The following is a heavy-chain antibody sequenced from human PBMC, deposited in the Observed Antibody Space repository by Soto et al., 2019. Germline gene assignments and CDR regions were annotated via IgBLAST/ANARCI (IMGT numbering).Heavy chain of an antibody. CDR3: ARSDSSGYYDYFDY. Sequence: QVQLQESGPGLVKPSETLSLTCTVSGGSISSYYWSWIRQPPGKGLEWIGYIYYSGSTNYNPSLKSRVTISVDTSKNQFSLKLSSVTAADTAVYYCARSDSSGYYDYFDYWGQGTLVTVSS. V-gene: IGHV4-59*01. J-gene: IGHJ4*02. CDR1: GGSISSYY. CDR2: IYYSGST. D-gene: IGHD3-22*01.